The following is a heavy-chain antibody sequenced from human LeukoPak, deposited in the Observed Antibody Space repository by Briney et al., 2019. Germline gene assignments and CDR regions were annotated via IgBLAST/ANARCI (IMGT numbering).Heavy chain of an antibody. CDR2: ISSSSSYI. Sequence: GGSLRLSCAASGFTFSSYSMNWVRQAPGKGLEWVSSISSSSSYIYYADSVKGRFTISRDNAKNSLYLQMNSLRAEDTAVYYCAREGWFGELLFDYWGQGTLVTVPS. J-gene: IGHJ4*02. V-gene: IGHV3-21*01. CDR3: AREGWFGELLFDY. CDR1: GFTFSSYS. D-gene: IGHD3-10*01.